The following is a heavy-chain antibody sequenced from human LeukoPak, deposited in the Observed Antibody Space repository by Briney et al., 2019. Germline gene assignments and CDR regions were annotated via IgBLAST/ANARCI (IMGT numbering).Heavy chain of an antibody. CDR1: GGSISSYY. CDR2: IYTSGST. J-gene: IGHJ4*02. Sequence: SETLSLICTVSGGSISSYYWSWLRQPPGKGLEWIGYIYTSGSTNYNPSLKSRVTISVDTSKNQFSLKLSSVTAADTAVYYCARYLRFLDYFDYWGQGTLVTVSS. V-gene: IGHV4-4*09. CDR3: ARYLRFLDYFDY. D-gene: IGHD3-3*01.